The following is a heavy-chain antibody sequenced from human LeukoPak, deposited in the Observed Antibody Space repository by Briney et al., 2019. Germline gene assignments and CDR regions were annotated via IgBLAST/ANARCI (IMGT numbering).Heavy chain of an antibody. D-gene: IGHD3-22*01. J-gene: IGHJ5*01. Sequence: GGSLRLSCAASGCIFSSYAMSWVRHAPGKGLEWVSAISGSGSSTYYADSVKGQFTISRDISKNTLYLQMNSLRAEDTAVYYCAKDPDSSGYYSNWFDSWGQGTLVTVSS. V-gene: IGHV3-23*01. CDR3: AKDPDSSGYYSNWFDS. CDR1: GCIFSSYA. CDR2: ISGSGSST.